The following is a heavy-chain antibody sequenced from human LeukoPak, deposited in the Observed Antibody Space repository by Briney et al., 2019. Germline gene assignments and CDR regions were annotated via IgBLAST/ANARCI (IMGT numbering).Heavy chain of an antibody. Sequence: PGGSLRLSCAASGFTFSAYAMSWVRQAPGKGLEWVSGMSGNGGTTYYADSVKGRFTISRDNSKNTLYLQMNNLRAEDTAVHYCARRDYYDSSGYSPLFDYWGQGTLVTVSS. V-gene: IGHV3-23*01. CDR2: MSGNGGTT. CDR3: ARRDYYDSSGYSPLFDY. CDR1: GFTFSAYA. J-gene: IGHJ4*02. D-gene: IGHD3-22*01.